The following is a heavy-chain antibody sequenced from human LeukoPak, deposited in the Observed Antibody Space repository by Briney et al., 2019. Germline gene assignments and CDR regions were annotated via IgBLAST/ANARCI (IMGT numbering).Heavy chain of an antibody. J-gene: IGHJ6*03. CDR1: GGSISSYY. V-gene: IGHV4-4*07. CDR2: IYTSGST. Sequence: SETLSLTCAVSGGSISSYYWSWIRQPAGKGLEWIWRIYTSGSTNYNPSLKSRVTMSVDTPKNQFSLKLSSVTAADTAVYYCARVGYDILTGYYSAYYYYYMDVWGKGTTVTVSS. D-gene: IGHD3-9*01. CDR3: ARVGYDILTGYYSAYYYYYMDV.